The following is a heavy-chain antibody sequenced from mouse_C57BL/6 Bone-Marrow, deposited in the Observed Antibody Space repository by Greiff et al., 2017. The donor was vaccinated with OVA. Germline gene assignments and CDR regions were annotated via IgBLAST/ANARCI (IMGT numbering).Heavy chain of an antibody. V-gene: IGHV1-64*01. Sequence: QVQLQQPGAELVKPGASVKLSCKASGYTFTSYWMHWVKQRPGQGLEWIGMIHPNSGSTNYNEKFKGKATLTVDTSSSTAYMQLSSLTSEDSAVYYCARWRGLYYSNYSYYFDYWGQGTTLTVSS. D-gene: IGHD2-5*01. CDR1: GYTFTSYW. J-gene: IGHJ2*01. CDR3: ARWRGLYYSNYSYYFDY. CDR2: IHPNSGST.